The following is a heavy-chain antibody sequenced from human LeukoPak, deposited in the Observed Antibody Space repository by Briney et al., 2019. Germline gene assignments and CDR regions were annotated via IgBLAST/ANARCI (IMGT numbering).Heavy chain of an antibody. V-gene: IGHV4-59*01. CDR2: IYYSGST. Sequence: SETLSLTCTVSGGSISSYYWSWIRQPPGKGLEWIGYIYYSGSTNYNPSLKSRVTISVDTSKNQFSLKLSSVTAADTAVYYCARMDYYDSGDYWGQGTLVTVSS. CDR3: ARMDYYDSGDY. CDR1: GGSISSYY. J-gene: IGHJ4*02. D-gene: IGHD3-22*01.